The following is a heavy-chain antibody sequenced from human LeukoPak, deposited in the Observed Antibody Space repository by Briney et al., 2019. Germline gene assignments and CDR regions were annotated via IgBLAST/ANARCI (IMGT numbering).Heavy chain of an antibody. Sequence: ASVKVSCKASGYTFTGYYMHWVRQAPGQGLEWMGWINPNSGGTNYAQKFQGRVTMTRDTSISTAYMELSRLRSDDTAVYYCATHTVYYDILTGWGQGTLVNVSS. J-gene: IGHJ4*02. CDR1: GYTFTGYY. CDR3: ATHTVYYDILTG. D-gene: IGHD3-9*01. V-gene: IGHV1-2*02. CDR2: INPNSGGT.